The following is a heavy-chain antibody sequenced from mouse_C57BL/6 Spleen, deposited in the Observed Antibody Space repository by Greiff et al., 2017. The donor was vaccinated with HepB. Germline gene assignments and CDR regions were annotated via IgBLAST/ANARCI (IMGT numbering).Heavy chain of an antibody. D-gene: IGHD2-1*01. CDR1: GFTFSDYG. Sequence: EVMLVESGGGLVKPGGSLKLSCAASGFTFSDYGMHWVRQAPEKGLEWVAYISSGSSTIYYADTVKGRFTISRDNAKNTLFLQMTSLRSEDTAMYYCARRGYYGNYEGDAMDYWGQGTSVTVSS. J-gene: IGHJ4*01. CDR2: ISSGSSTI. CDR3: ARRGYYGNYEGDAMDY. V-gene: IGHV5-17*01.